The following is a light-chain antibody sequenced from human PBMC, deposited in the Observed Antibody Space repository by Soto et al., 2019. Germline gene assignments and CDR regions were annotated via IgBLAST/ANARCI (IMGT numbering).Light chain of an antibody. CDR3: QHYNSYSEA. CDR1: QGIRNA. Sequence: MQITHSPSSLSASVLQIVTFSCRASQGIRNALGWYQQKPGKPPKVLIYGASNLQSGVPSRFSGSGSGTEFTLTISSLQPDDFATYYCQHYNSYSEAFGQGTKVDIK. CDR2: GAS. J-gene: IGKJ1*01. V-gene: IGKV1-17*01.